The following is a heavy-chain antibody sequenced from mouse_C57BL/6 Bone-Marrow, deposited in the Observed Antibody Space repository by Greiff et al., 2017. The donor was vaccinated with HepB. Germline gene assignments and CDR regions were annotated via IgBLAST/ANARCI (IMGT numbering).Heavy chain of an antibody. CDR1: GFTFSDYY. CDR2: ISNGGGST. D-gene: IGHD1-1*01. CDR3: ARRATVVAYYFDY. V-gene: IGHV5-12*01. Sequence: EVKLMESGGGLVQPGGSLKLSCAASGFTFSDYYMYWVRQTPEKRLEWVAYISNGGGSTYYPDTVKGRFTISRDNAKNTLYLQMSRLKSEDTAMYYCARRATVVAYYFDYWGQGTTLTVSS. J-gene: IGHJ2*01.